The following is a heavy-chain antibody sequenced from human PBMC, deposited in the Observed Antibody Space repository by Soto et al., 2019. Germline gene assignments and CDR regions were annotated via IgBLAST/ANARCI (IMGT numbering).Heavy chain of an antibody. D-gene: IGHD3-3*01. V-gene: IGHV2-26*01. Sequence: SGPTLVNPTETLTLTCTVSGFSLSNARMGVSWIRQPPGKALEWLAHIFSNDEKSYSTSLKSRLTISKDTSKSQVVLTMTYMDPVDTATYYCARIPKLRFLEWSNWFDPWGQGTLVTVSS. J-gene: IGHJ5*02. CDR2: IFSNDEK. CDR3: ARIPKLRFLEWSNWFDP. CDR1: GFSLSNARMG.